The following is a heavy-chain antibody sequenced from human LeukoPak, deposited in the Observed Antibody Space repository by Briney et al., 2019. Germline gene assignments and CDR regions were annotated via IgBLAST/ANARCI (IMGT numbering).Heavy chain of an antibody. V-gene: IGHV4-39*01. Sequence: SETLSLTCTVSGGSISSSSYSWGWIRQPPGKGLEWIGSIYYSGSTYYNPSLKNRVTISVDTSKNQFSLKLSSVTAADTAVYYCARHWGRDYDFWSGYYGVYFDYWGQGTLVTVSS. D-gene: IGHD3-3*01. CDR1: GGSISSSSYS. CDR2: IYYSGST. CDR3: ARHWGRDYDFWSGYYGVYFDY. J-gene: IGHJ4*02.